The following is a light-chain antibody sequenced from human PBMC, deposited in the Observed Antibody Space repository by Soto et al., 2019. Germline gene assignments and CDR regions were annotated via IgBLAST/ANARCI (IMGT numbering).Light chain of an antibody. CDR1: QSVSSY. V-gene: IGKV3-11*01. CDR2: DAS. J-gene: IGKJ2*01. Sequence: EIVLTQSPATLSLSPGERATLSCRASQSVSSYLAWYQQKPGQAPRLLIYDASNRATGIPARFSGSGSGTXXXXXXSXXXXEDFAVYYCQQRSNWPPYTFGQGTKLEIK. CDR3: QQRSNWPPYT.